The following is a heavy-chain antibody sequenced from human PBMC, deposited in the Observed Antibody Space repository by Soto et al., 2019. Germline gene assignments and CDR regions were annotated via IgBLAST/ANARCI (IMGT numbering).Heavy chain of an antibody. CDR2: IKSKTDGGTT. D-gene: IGHD5-18*01. CDR3: TTDRGYSYGHFDY. Sequence: GGSLRLSCAASGFTFSNAWMSWVRQAPGKGLEWVGRIKSKTDGGTTDYAAPVKGRFTISRDESKNTLYLQMNSLKTEDTAVYYCTTDRGYSYGHFDYWGQGTLVTVSS. J-gene: IGHJ4*02. CDR1: GFTFSNAW. V-gene: IGHV3-15*01.